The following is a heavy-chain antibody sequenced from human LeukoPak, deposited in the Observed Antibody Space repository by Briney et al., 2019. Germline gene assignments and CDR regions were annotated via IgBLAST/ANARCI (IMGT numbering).Heavy chain of an antibody. V-gene: IGHV4-59*01. CDR2: IYYSGST. CDR3: AREGRPSPAFDI. CDR1: GGSISSYY. Sequence: PSETLSLTCGVSGGSISSYYWSWIRQPPGKGLEWIGYIYYSGSTNYNPSLKSRVTISVDTSKNQFSLKLSSVTAADTAVYYCAREGRPSPAFDIWGQGTMVTVFS. J-gene: IGHJ3*02.